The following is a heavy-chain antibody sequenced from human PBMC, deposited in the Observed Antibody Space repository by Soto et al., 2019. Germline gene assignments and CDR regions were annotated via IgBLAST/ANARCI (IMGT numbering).Heavy chain of an antibody. CDR1: GYSFTSYW. CDR2: IYPGDSDT. CDR3: ARGIYSSTYYYYYYMDV. D-gene: IGHD6-13*01. Sequence: PGESLKISCKGSGYSFTSYWIGWVRQMPGKGLEWMGIIYPGDSDTRYSPSFQGQVTISADKSISTAYLQWSSLKASDTAMYYCARGIYSSTYYYYYYMDVWGKGTTVTLSS. V-gene: IGHV5-51*01. J-gene: IGHJ6*03.